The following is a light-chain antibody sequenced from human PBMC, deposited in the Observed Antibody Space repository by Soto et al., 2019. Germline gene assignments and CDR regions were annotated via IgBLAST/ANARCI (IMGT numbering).Light chain of an antibody. CDR2: DVS. CDR3: SSYTSSSTPV. CDR1: SSDVGGYNY. Sequence: QSALTQPASVSGSPGQSITISCTGTSSDVGGYNYVSWYQQHPGKAPKLMIYDVSNRPSGVSNRFSGSKSGKTASLTISGRQAEDEADYYCSSYTSSSTPVFGGGTKLTVL. V-gene: IGLV2-14*01. J-gene: IGLJ2*01.